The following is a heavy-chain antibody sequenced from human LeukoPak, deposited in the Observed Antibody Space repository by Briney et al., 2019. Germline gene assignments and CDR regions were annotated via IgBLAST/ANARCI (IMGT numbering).Heavy chain of an antibody. D-gene: IGHD3-22*01. CDR1: GYTFTGYY. V-gene: IGHV1-2*04. Sequence: ASVKVSCKASGYTFTGYYMHWVRQAPGQGLEWMGWINPNSGGTNYAQKFQGWVTMTRDTSIRTAYMELSRLRSDDTAVYYCARDRRESYYDSSGRYYYGMDVWGQGTTVTVSS. J-gene: IGHJ6*02. CDR2: INPNSGGT. CDR3: ARDRRESYYDSSGRYYYGMDV.